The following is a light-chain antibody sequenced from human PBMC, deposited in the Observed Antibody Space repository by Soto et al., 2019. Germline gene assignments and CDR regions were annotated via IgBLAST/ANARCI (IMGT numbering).Light chain of an antibody. CDR1: QSISSW. CDR3: QQYNSYPWT. V-gene: IGKV1-5*03. J-gene: IGKJ1*01. Sequence: DIQMTQSPSTLSASVGDRVTITCRASQSISSWLAWYQQKPGKAPKLLIYKASNLESGVPSRFSGSGSGTXXXXXIXXXXPXDFXTYYXQQYNSYPWTFGQGTKVEIK. CDR2: KAS.